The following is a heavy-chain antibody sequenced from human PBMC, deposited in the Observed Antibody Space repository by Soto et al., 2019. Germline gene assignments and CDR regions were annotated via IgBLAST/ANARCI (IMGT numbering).Heavy chain of an antibody. CDR3: ARDLWFYYYDSSGYRYYFDY. D-gene: IGHD3-22*01. CDR2: INPNSGGT. J-gene: IGHJ4*02. V-gene: IGHV1-2*06. CDR1: GYTFTGYY. Sequence: ASVKVSCKASGYTFTGYYMHWVRQAPGQGLEWMGRINPNSGGTNYAQKFQGRVTMTRGTSISTAYMELSRLRSDDTAVYYCARDLWFYYYDSSGYRYYFDYWGQGTLVTVSS.